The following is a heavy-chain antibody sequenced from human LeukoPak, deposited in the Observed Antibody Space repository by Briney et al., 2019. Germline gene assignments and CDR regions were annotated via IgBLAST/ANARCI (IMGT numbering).Heavy chain of an antibody. V-gene: IGHV5-51*01. Sequence: GESLKISCKGSGYSFTSYWIGWVRQMPGKGLEWMGIIYPGDSDTRYSPSFQGQVTISADKSISTAYLQWSSLKASDIAMYYCAIPQTLGPGGREVGANDAFDIWGQGTMVTVSS. J-gene: IGHJ3*02. CDR1: GYSFTSYW. D-gene: IGHD1-26*01. CDR2: IYPGDSDT. CDR3: AIPQTLGPGGREVGANDAFDI.